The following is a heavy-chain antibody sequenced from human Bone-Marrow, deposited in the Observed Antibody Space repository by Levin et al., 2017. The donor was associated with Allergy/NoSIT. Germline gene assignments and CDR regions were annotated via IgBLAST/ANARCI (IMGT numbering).Heavy chain of an antibody. CDR1: GFIFRNYG. J-gene: IGHJ6*03. CDR2: ISYDGTNS. Sequence: GGSLRLSCASSGFIFRNYGMHWVRQAPGKGLEWVSVISYDGTNSYYADSVKGRFTISRDNSKNTLYLQMNSLRVEDTAVYFCATDPARGHMDVWGKGSAVTVSS. CDR3: ATDPARGHMDV. D-gene: IGHD3-10*01. V-gene: IGHV3-30*03.